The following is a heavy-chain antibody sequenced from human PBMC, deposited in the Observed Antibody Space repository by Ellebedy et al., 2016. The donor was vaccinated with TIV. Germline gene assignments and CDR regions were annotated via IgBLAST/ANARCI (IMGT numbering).Heavy chain of an antibody. CDR3: ARAYQMPLGQCFQH. CDR1: GFSFSSYS. Sequence: GGSLRLXXAPSGFSFSSYSMIWFRQAPGKGLEWVSAISGSGGGAYYTELVKGRFTISRDNSKNRLLLQMNNLRAEDTAVYYCARAYQMPLGQCFQHWGQGTLVTVSS. D-gene: IGHD2-2*01. J-gene: IGHJ1*01. CDR2: ISGSGGGA. V-gene: IGHV3-23*01.